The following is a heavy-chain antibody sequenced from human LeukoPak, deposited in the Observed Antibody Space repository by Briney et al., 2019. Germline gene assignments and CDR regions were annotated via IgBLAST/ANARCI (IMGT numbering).Heavy chain of an antibody. CDR2: ISGSGGIT. D-gene: IGHD7-27*01. J-gene: IGHJ2*01. CDR1: GFTFSIYA. CDR3: ARDATTHWGSSWYFDL. Sequence: GGSLRLSCAASGFTFSIYAMNWVRQAPGKGLEWVSGISGSGGITYYADSVKGRFTISRDNSKNTLYLQMNSLRAEDTAVYYCARDATTHWGSSWYFDLWGRGTLVTVSS. V-gene: IGHV3-23*01.